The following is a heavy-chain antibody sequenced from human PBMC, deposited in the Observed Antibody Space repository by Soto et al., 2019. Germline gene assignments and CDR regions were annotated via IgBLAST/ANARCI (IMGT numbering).Heavy chain of an antibody. J-gene: IGHJ4*02. V-gene: IGHV1-46*01. D-gene: IGHD3-10*01. Sequence: ASVKVSCKASGYTFTSYYIHWVRQAPGQGLEWMGVINPGGGSTSYAQKLQGRVTMTRDTSTSTVYMELSSLRSEDTAVYYCASGSAVAYSPGILWGQGSLVTAPQ. CDR1: GYTFTSYY. CDR2: INPGGGST. CDR3: ASGSAVAYSPGIL.